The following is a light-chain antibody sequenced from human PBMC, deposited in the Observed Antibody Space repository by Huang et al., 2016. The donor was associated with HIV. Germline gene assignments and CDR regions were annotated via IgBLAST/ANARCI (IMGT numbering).Light chain of an antibody. CDR1: QSVSSN. Sequence: EIVMTQSPGTLTVSPGERATLSCRDSQSVSSNLAWYQQKPGQTPRLLIYGASTRATGNPARFSGSGSGTEFTLTISSLQSEDFGVYYCHQYTKWPSWTFGQGTKVEIK. CDR2: GAS. V-gene: IGKV3-15*01. CDR3: HQYTKWPSWT. J-gene: IGKJ1*01.